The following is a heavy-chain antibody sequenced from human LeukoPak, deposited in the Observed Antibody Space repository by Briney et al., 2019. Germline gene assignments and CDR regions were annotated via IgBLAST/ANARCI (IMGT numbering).Heavy chain of an antibody. V-gene: IGHV3-7*05. CDR1: GFIFSTYW. CDR3: VRGFDGYFGFDL. Sequence: GGSLRLSCAGSGFIFSTYWMSWVRLAPGKGLEWVANINQDGSETFYVDSVKGRFTISRDNGKNSMFVQMDSLRAEDTAVYYCVRGFDGYFGFDLWGQGTMVTVSS. D-gene: IGHD5-24*01. CDR2: INQDGSET. J-gene: IGHJ3*01.